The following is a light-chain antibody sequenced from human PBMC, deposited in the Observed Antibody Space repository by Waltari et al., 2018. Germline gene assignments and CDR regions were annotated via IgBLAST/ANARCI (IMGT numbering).Light chain of an antibody. CDR2: EVS. J-gene: IGKJ4*01. V-gene: IGKV1-39*01. Sequence: DIQMTQSPSSLSASVGDRVTITCRSSQSISNSLNWYRQKPGRAPRLLIYEVSTLKSGVPSRFSAGGSGTLFTLTISSLQTEDSATYYCQQSYSLPLTFGGGTKVEIK. CDR1: QSISNS. CDR3: QQSYSLPLT.